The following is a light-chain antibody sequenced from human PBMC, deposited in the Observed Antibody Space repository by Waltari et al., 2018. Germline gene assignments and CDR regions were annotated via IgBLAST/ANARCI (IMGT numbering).Light chain of an antibody. V-gene: IGLV1-47*01. CDR2: RDN. Sequence: QSVLTQPPSASGTTGQKVTISCSGGRSNIGSNYVNWYQHFPGSAPKLLFYRDNQRHSGVPARFSVSKSGTSASLAITDLRPEDEADYYCASWDFSLTVWVFGGGSRLTVL. CDR3: ASWDFSLTVWV. J-gene: IGLJ3*02. CDR1: RSNIGSNY.